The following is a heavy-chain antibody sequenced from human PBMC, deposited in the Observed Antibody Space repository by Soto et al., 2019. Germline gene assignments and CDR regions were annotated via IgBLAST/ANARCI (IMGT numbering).Heavy chain of an antibody. CDR3: ARHGGISTGYYGMDV. Sequence: GESLKISCKGSGYSFTSHWIGWVRQMPGKGLEWMGIIYPGDSDTRYSPSFQGQVTISADKSISTAYLQWSSLKASDTAMYYCARHGGISTGYYGMDVWGQGTTVTVSS. V-gene: IGHV5-51*01. J-gene: IGHJ6*02. D-gene: IGHD3-3*01. CDR2: IYPGDSDT. CDR1: GYSFTSHW.